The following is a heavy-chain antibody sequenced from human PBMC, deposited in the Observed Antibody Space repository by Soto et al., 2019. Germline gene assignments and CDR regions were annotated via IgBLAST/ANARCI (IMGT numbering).Heavy chain of an antibody. V-gene: IGHV3-23*01. D-gene: IGHD5-18*01. J-gene: IGHJ5*02. CDR3: ARLMTWIQLWYGWFDP. Sequence: GGSLRLSCAASGFTFSSYAMSWVRQAPGKGLEWVSAISGSGGYTYYADSVKGRFTISRDNSKNTLYLQMNSLRAADTAVYYCARLMTWIQLWYGWFDPWGQGTLVTVSS. CDR1: GFTFSSYA. CDR2: ISGSGGYT.